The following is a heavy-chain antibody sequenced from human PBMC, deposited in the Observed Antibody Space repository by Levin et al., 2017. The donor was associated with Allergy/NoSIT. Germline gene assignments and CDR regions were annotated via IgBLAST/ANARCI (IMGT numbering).Heavy chain of an antibody. D-gene: IGHD6-19*01. V-gene: IGHV3-30-3*01. CDR3: ARDGEYSGGWMPPWYYFDY. Sequence: PGGSLRLSCAASGFTFTSYAMHWVRQAPGKGLEWVAVISYDGTNKYYADSVKGRFTISRDHSESTLSLQMYSLRDEDTAVYYCARDGEYSGGWMPPWYYFDYWGQGTLVTVSS. CDR1: GFTFTSYA. J-gene: IGHJ4*02. CDR2: ISYDGTNK.